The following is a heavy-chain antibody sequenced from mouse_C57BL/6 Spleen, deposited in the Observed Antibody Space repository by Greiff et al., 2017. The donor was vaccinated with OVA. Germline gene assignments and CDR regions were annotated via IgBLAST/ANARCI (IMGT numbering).Heavy chain of an antibody. D-gene: IGHD1-1*01. J-gene: IGHJ2*01. V-gene: IGHV1-9*01. CDR2: ICPGSGST. CDR3: GRRGTTVNYFDY. CDR1: GYTFTGYW. Sequence: VQLQQSGAELMKPGASVKLSCKASGYTFTGYWIEWVKQRPGHGLEWIGEICPGSGSTNYNEKFKGQATFTADTSSNTDYMQLSSLTTEDSAIDCCGRRGTTVNYFDYWGQGTTLTVSS.